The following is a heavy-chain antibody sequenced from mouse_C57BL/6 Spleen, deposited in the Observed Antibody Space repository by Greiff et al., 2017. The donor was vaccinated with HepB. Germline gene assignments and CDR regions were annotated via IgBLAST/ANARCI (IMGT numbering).Heavy chain of an antibody. CDR1: GYTFTSYW. J-gene: IGHJ3*01. D-gene: IGHD2-4*01. CDR2: IDPNSGGT. Sequence: LQQPGAELVKPGASVKLSCKASGYTFTSYWMHWVKQRPGRGLEWIGRIDPNSGGTKYNEKFKSKATLTVDKPSSTAYMQLSSLTSEDSAVYYCARSQRYDYDGAWFAYWGQGTLVTVSA. V-gene: IGHV1-72*01. CDR3: ARSQRYDYDGAWFAY.